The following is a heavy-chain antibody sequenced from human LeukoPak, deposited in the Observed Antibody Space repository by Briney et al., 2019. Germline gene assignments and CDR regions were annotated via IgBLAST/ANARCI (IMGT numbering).Heavy chain of an antibody. CDR2: ISDSGGST. CDR3: ARRGVVIRLILVGFHKEAFYFDS. D-gene: IGHD3-10*01. J-gene: IGHJ4*02. CDR1: GITLSNYG. V-gene: IGHV3-23*01. Sequence: GGSLRLSCAVSGITLSNYGMSWVRQAPGKGLEWVAGISDSGGSTNYADSVKGRFTISRDNPKNTLYLQMNSLRAEDTAVYFCARRGVVIRLILVGFHKEAFYFDSWGQGALVTVPS.